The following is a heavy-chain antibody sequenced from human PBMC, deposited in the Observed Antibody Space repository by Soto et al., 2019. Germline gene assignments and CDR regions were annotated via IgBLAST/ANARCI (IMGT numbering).Heavy chain of an antibody. CDR1: GGTFSSYT. D-gene: IGHD3-10*01. J-gene: IGHJ6*02. V-gene: IGHV1-69*02. CDR3: ASAPWFGEFPSTRYDMDV. Sequence: QVQLVQSGAEVKKPGSSVKVSCEASGGTFSSYTIRWVRQAPGQGLEWMGRIIPILVIANYAQKFQGRVTITADKSTSTAYMELISLRSEDTAVYYCASAPWFGEFPSTRYDMDVWGQGTTVTVSS. CDR2: IIPILVIA.